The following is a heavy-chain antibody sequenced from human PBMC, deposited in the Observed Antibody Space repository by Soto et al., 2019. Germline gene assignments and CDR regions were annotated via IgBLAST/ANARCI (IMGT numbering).Heavy chain of an antibody. CDR3: ASGAMDY. D-gene: IGHD5-18*01. J-gene: IGHJ4*02. Sequence: VGSLRLSCAASGFTFSSYAMHWVRQAPGKGLEWVAVISYDGSNKYYADSVKGRFTISRDNSKNTLYLQMNSLRAEDTAVYYCASGAMDYWGQGTLVTVSS. V-gene: IGHV3-30-3*01. CDR2: ISYDGSNK. CDR1: GFTFSSYA.